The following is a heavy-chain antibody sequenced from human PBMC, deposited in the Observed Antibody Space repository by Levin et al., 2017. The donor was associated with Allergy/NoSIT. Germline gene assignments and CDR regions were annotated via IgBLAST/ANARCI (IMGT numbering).Heavy chain of an antibody. CDR2: IYPNDSHT. D-gene: IGHD2-2*01. CDR3: ARGSERCSSLSCEYYFDF. Sequence: GESLKISCQGFGYTFTNYWIGWVRQVPGKGLEWTGIIYPNDSHTRYSPSFQGQVTISADKSTNTAYLRWSSLRASDTAMYYCARGSERCSSLSCEYYFDFWGQGTLVTVSS. V-gene: IGHV5-51*01. J-gene: IGHJ4*02. CDR1: GYTFTNYW.